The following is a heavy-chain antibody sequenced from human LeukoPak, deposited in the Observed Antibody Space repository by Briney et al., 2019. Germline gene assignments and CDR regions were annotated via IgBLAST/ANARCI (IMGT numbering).Heavy chain of an antibody. CDR3: AKDCNGGNCYIDY. CDR1: GFTFTNYA. D-gene: IGHD2-15*01. J-gene: IGHJ4*02. V-gene: IGHV3-23*01. CDR2: MSGRGVST. Sequence: GRSLRLSCAASGFTFTNYAMSWVRQAPGKGLEWVSGMSGRGVSTYYADSVKGRFTISSDNSKNTLYLQMNSLRAEDTAIYYCAKDCNGGNCYIDYWGQGTLVTVAS.